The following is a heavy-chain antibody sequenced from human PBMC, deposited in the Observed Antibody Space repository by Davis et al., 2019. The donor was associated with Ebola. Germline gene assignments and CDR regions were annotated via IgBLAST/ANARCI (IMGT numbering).Heavy chain of an antibody. CDR1: AYSFISGYY. V-gene: IGHV4-38-2*02. CDR3: ARGRYSYGYFDY. Sequence: MPSETLSLTCTVSAYSFISGYYWGWIRQPPGKGLGWIGTIYHSGSTYYNPSLESRVTISLDTSKNQFSLKLSSVTAADTAVYYCARGRYSYGYFDYWGQGTLVTVSP. J-gene: IGHJ4*02. D-gene: IGHD5-18*01. CDR2: IYHSGST.